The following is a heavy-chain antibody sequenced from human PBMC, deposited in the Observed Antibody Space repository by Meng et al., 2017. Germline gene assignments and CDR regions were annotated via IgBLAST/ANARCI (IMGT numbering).Heavy chain of an antibody. CDR1: RGTFSSYA. Sequence: QATRVHAGSEAKKPGSPGTLPCKCSRGTFSSYAISWVRQAPAQGLESMGVISPIFGTATYAQKFQGRVTITADESTSTAYTELSSLRSEDTAVYYCASNDGTGDRTGGDYWGQGTLVTVSS. CDR2: ISPIFGTA. D-gene: IGHD7-27*01. J-gene: IGHJ4*02. CDR3: ASNDGTGDRTGGDY. V-gene: IGHV1-69*01.